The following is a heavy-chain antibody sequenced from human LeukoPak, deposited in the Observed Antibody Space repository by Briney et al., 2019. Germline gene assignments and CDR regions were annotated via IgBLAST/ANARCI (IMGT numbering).Heavy chain of an antibody. Sequence: GSLRLSCAASGFTFSSYGMHWVRQAPGEGLEWVAVIWYDASNKYYADSVKGRFTISRDNSKNTLYLQMNSLRAEDTAVYYCAREGNYYDSSGYYTGYFDYWGQGTLVTVSS. CDR3: AREGNYYDSSGYYTGYFDY. V-gene: IGHV3-33*01. CDR2: IWYDASNK. D-gene: IGHD3-22*01. CDR1: GFTFSSYG. J-gene: IGHJ4*02.